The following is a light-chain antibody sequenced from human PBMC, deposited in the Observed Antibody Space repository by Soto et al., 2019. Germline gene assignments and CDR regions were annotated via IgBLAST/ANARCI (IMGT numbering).Light chain of an antibody. CDR3: AAWDDNLNAYV. J-gene: IGLJ1*01. Sequence: QSVLTQPPSASGTPGQRVTISCSGSSSDIGSNNVNWYQQLPGAAPKLLIHSNNQRPSGVPDRFSGSKSGTSASLAISGLRSDDEADYYCAAWDDNLNAYVFGSGTKVTVL. CDR1: SSDIGSNN. CDR2: SNN. V-gene: IGLV1-44*01.